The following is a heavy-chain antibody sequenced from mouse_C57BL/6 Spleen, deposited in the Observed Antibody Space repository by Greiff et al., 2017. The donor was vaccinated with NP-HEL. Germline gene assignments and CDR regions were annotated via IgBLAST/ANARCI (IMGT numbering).Heavy chain of an antibody. CDR1: GFTFTDYY. Sequence: EVQLVESGGGLVQPGGSLSLSCAASGFTFTDYYMSWVRQPPGKALEWLGFIRNKANGYSTEYSASLKGRFTFSRDNSQSILYLQMNALRAEDSAAYYCARDYSNYVDYWYCDVWGTGTTVTVSS. CDR2: IRNKANGYST. CDR3: ARDYSNYVDYWYCDV. D-gene: IGHD2-5*01. J-gene: IGHJ1*03. V-gene: IGHV7-3*01.